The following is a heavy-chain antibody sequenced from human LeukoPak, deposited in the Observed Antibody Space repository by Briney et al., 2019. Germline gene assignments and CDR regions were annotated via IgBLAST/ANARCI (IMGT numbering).Heavy chain of an antibody. J-gene: IGHJ5*02. CDR3: AREQFYYDSSGYSNWFDP. Sequence: SVKVSCKASGGTFSSYAISWVRQAPGQGLEWMGGIIPIFGTANYAQKFQGRVTITADESTSTAYMELRSLRSDDTAVYYCAREQFYYDSSGYSNWFDPWGQGTLVTFSS. D-gene: IGHD3-22*01. V-gene: IGHV1-69*01. CDR2: IIPIFGTA. CDR1: GGTFSSYA.